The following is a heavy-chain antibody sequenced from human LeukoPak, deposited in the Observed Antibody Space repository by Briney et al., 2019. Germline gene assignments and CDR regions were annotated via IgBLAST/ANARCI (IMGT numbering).Heavy chain of an antibody. D-gene: IGHD3-10*01. CDR3: ARGGSGSYYHAHIDY. J-gene: IGHJ4*02. V-gene: IGHV3-23*01. CDR1: GFTFSNYA. CDR2: ISGSGGGT. Sequence: GGSLRLSCAASGFTFSNYAMTWVRQAPGRGLEWVSIISGSGGGTYYADSVKGRFTISRDNSKNTLYLQMNSLRAEDTAVYYCARGGSGSYYHAHIDYWGQGTLVTVSS.